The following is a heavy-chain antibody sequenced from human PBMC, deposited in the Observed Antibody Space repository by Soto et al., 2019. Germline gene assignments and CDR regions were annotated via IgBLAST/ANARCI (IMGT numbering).Heavy chain of an antibody. D-gene: IGHD5-12*01. CDR1: GYSFTTYA. CDR3: QRVDISTSLDY. J-gene: IGHJ4*02. Sequence: QVQLVQSGPEVKKPGASVKVSCKASGYSFTTYAMHWVRQAPGQRLEWMGWINAGNGNTEYSQRFQGIFTITRDTSASTAYMALSSLTSQYTLVYYCQRVDISTSLDYWGQGTLVTVSS. CDR2: INAGNGNT. V-gene: IGHV1-3*01.